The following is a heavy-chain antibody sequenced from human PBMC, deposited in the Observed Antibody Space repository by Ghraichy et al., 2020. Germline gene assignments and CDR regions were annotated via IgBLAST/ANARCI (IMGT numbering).Heavy chain of an antibody. CDR2: ISGYNGNT. CDR1: GYTFTNYG. J-gene: IGHJ3*02. Sequence: ASVKVSFKASGYTFTNYGVSWVRQAPGQGLEWMGWISGYNGNTDNAQKFQGRVTMTIDTSTNTAYMELRSPRFDDTAVYYCARGQGSGWYEPFDIWGQGTMVTVSS. V-gene: IGHV1-18*01. CDR3: ARGQGSGWYEPFDI. D-gene: IGHD6-19*01.